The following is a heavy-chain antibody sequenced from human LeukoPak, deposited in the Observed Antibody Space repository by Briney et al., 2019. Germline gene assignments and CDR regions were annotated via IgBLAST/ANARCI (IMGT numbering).Heavy chain of an antibody. CDR1: GYTFTDYY. J-gene: IGHJ4*02. CDR3: TRVHGNCSPTSCYRDFDY. D-gene: IGHD2-2*01. CDR2: INPNTGGT. Sequence: ASVKVSCKASGYTFTDYYINWVRQAPGQGLECMGWINPNTGGTNYAQKFQGRVTMTRDTSISTTYMELSRLKSDDTAVYYCTRVHGNCSPTSCYRDFDYWGQGTLVTVSS. V-gene: IGHV1-2*02.